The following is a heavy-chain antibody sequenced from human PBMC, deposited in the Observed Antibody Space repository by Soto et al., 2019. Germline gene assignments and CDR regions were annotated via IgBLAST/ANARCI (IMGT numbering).Heavy chain of an antibody. CDR1: GFTFSYAW. J-gene: IGHJ6*02. CDR3: TTDPGRQFYYAMHV. V-gene: IGHV3-15*01. CDR2: IKSKTERGTI. Sequence: EVQLVESGGGLVKPGGSLRLSCEASGFTFSYAWMSWVRQAPGKGLEWVGRIKSKTERGTIDYAAPVKDRFTISRDDSKNTLFLQMNSLKTEDTAWYYCTTDPGRQFYYAMHVWGQGTTVTVS.